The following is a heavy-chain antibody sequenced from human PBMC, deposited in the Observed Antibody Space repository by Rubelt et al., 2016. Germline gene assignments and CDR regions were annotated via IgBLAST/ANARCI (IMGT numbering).Heavy chain of an antibody. V-gene: IGHV4-39*01. D-gene: IGHD1-26*01. CDR2: IYYSGST. Sequence: GSIYYSGSTYYNPSLKSRVTISVDTSKNQFSLKLSSVTAADTAVYYCARETSGSYSSDYWGQGTLVTVSS. CDR3: ARETSGSYSSDY. J-gene: IGHJ4*02.